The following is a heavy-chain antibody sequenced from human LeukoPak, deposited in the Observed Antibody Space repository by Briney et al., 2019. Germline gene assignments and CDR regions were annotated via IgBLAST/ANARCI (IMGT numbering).Heavy chain of an antibody. Sequence: GGSVSLLCGVSGLTFNRYSVQCVRHAPGKARVGGSSISSCSSYIYYADSLKRRFTISRDNPKNSLYLQMNSLRAEDTAVYYCARQDCSSTSCYVHDAFDSWRQATMATDCS. CDR1: GLTFNRYS. CDR3: ARQDCSSTSCYVHDAFDS. CDR2: ISSCSSYI. D-gene: IGHD2-2*01. V-gene: IGHV3-21*01. J-gene: IGHJ3*02.